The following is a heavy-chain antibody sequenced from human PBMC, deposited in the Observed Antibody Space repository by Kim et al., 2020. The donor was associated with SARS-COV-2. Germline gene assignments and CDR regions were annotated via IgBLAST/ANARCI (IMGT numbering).Heavy chain of an antibody. CDR3: ARDSGGLYYYDSSGYYFDY. V-gene: IGHV4-4*02. CDR1: GGSISSSNW. CDR2: IYHSGST. Sequence: SETLSLTCAVSGGSISSSNWWSWVRQPPGKGLEWIGEIYHSGSTNYNPSLKSRVTISVDKSKNQFSLKLSSVTAADTAVYYCARDSGGLYYYDSSGYYFDYWGQGTLGTVSS. J-gene: IGHJ4*02. D-gene: IGHD3-22*01.